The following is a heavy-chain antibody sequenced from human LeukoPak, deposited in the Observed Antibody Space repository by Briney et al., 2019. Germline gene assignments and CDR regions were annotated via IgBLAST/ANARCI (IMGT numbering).Heavy chain of an antibody. CDR1: GFTFSSYA. CDR2: ISYDGSNK. J-gene: IGHJ4*02. V-gene: IGHV3-30-3*01. CDR3: ATAYDILD. D-gene: IGHD3-9*01. Sequence: PGGSLRLSCAASGFTFSSYAMHWVRQAPGKGLEWVAVISYDGSNKYYADSVKGRFTISRDNSKNTLYLQMNSLRAEDTAVYYCATAYDILDWGQGTLVTVSS.